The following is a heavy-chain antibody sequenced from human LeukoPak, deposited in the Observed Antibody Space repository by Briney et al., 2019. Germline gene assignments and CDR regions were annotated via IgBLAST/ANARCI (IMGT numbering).Heavy chain of an antibody. CDR2: IYSGGST. CDR1: GFTVSTNH. CDR3: ARLATDLDTAMADY. J-gene: IGHJ4*02. V-gene: IGHV3-66*02. D-gene: IGHD5-18*01. Sequence: GGSLRLSCAASGFTVSTNHMSWVRQAPGKGLEWVSVIYSGGSTYYADSVKGRFTISRDNSKNTVYLQMNSLRPEETALYYCARLATDLDTAMADYWGQGTLVTVSS.